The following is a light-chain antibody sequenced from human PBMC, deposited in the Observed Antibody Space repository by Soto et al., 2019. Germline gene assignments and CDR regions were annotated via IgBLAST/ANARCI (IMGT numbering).Light chain of an antibody. V-gene: IGKV3-15*01. CDR2: GAS. CDR1: QSVSSN. J-gene: IGKJ5*01. CDR3: QQYNNWPPIT. Sequence: EIVLTQSPGTLSLSPGERATLSFRASQSVSSNLAWYQQKPGQAPRLLIHGASTRATGIPARFSGSGSGTEFSLTISSLQSEDFAVYYCQQYNNWPPITFGQGTRLEI.